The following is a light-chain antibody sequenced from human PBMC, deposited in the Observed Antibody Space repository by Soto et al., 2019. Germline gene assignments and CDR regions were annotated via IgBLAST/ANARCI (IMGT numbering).Light chain of an antibody. J-gene: IGKJ1*01. V-gene: IGKV1-39*01. CDR3: QQSYSTPPT. CDR2: AAS. Sequence: DIQMTQSPSSLSASVGDRVTITCRASQSISSYLNWYQQKPGKAPKLLIYAASSLQSGVTSRFCGSGSGTDFTLTISSLQPEDFATYYCQQSYSTPPTFGQGTKV. CDR1: QSISSY.